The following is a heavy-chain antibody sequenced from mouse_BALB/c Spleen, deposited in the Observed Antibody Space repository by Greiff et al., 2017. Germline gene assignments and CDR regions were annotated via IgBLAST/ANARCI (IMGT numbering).Heavy chain of an antibody. Sequence: EVKLLESGGDLVKPGGSLKLSCAASGFTFSSYGMSWVRQTPDKRLEWVATISSGGSYTYYPDSVKGRFTISRDNAKNTLYLEVSSLRSEDTAMYYCAREGDYGGNWYFDVWGAGTTVTVSS. CDR1: GFTFSSYG. CDR3: AREGDYGGNWYFDV. D-gene: IGHD2-4*01. V-gene: IGHV5-6*02. CDR2: ISSGGSYT. J-gene: IGHJ1*01.